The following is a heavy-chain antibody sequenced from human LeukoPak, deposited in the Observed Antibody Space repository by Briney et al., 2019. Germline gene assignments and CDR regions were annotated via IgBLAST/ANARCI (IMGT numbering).Heavy chain of an antibody. Sequence: GRSLRLSCAASGFTFSSYGMHWVRQAPGKGLEWVAVISYDGSNKYYADSVKGRFTISRDNSKNTLYLQINSLRAEDTAVYYCATLGVPSTGSFDYWSQGTLVTVSS. J-gene: IGHJ4*02. D-gene: IGHD3-9*01. CDR3: ATLGVPSTGSFDY. CDR1: GFTFSSYG. V-gene: IGHV3-30*03. CDR2: ISYDGSNK.